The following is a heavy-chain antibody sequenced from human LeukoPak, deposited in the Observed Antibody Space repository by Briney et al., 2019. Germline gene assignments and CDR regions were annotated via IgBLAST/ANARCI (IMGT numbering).Heavy chain of an antibody. V-gene: IGHV3-48*01. J-gene: IGHJ4*02. Sequence: PGGSLRLSCAASGFTFSSYSMNWVRQTPGKGLEWVSYISSSSSTIYYADSVKGRFTISRDNAKNSLYLQMNSLRAEDTAVYYCARDLDYDFWSGPHYFDYWGQGTLVTVSS. D-gene: IGHD3-3*01. CDR3: ARDLDYDFWSGPHYFDY. CDR2: ISSSSSTI. CDR1: GFTFSSYS.